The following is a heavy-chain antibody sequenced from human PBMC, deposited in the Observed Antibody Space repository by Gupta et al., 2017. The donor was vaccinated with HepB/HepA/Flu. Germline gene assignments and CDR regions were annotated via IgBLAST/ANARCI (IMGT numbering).Heavy chain of an antibody. CDR2: ISSSGSTI. V-gene: IGHV3-11*01. J-gene: IGHJ6*02. CDR1: GFPFSASY. D-gene: IGHD1-26*01. CDR3: ARDLRWELPSAYYYGMDV. Sequence: QVQLVESGGGWVKPGGSLSLSCPAAGFPFSASYMTWIRRAPGKGLEWVSYISSSGSTIYYADAVKGRFTISRDNAKNSLYLQMNSLRAEDTAVYYCARDLRWELPSAYYYGMDVWGQGTTVTVSS.